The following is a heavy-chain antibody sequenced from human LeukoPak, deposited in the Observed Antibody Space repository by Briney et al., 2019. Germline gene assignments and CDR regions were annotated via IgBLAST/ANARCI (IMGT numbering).Heavy chain of an antibody. V-gene: IGHV4-38-2*02. Sequence: SETLSLTCTVSGGSISSGYYWGWIRQPPGKGLEWIGSIYHSGSTYYNPSLKSRVTISVDTSKNQFSLKLSSVTAADTAVYYCARLAGATPFDYWGQGTLVTVSS. D-gene: IGHD1-26*01. J-gene: IGHJ4*02. CDR2: IYHSGST. CDR3: ARLAGATPFDY. CDR1: GGSISSGYY.